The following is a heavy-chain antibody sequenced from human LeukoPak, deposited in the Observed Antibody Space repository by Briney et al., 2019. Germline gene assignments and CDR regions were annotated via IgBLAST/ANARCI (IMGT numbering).Heavy chain of an antibody. Sequence: YSGTNVYYADSLKGRLTISRDNSNNTLYLQINSLRAEDTAMYYCAKDLNYADYALANIFDPWGQGTMVTVSS. CDR3: AKDLNYADYALANIFDP. CDR2: YSGTNV. D-gene: IGHD4-17*01. J-gene: IGHJ3*01. V-gene: IGHV3-30*18.